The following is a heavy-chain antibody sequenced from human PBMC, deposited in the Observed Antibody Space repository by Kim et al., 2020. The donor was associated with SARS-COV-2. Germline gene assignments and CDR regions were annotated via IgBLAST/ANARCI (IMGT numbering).Heavy chain of an antibody. CDR3: ARGAYYYDSSGYFDY. CDR2: IYTSGST. D-gene: IGHD3-22*01. Sequence: SETLSLTCTVSGGSISSGSYYWSWIRQPAGKGLEWIGRIYTSGSTNYNPSLKSRVTISVDTSKNQFSLKLSSVTAADTAVYYCARGAYYYDSSGYFDYWGQGTLVTVSS. V-gene: IGHV4-61*02. CDR1: GGSISSGSYY. J-gene: IGHJ4*02.